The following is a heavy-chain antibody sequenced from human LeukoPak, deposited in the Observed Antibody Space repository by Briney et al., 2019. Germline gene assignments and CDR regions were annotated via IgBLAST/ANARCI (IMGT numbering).Heavy chain of an antibody. CDR1: GGSISSSSYY. J-gene: IGHJ4*02. D-gene: IGHD1-14*01. V-gene: IGHV4-61*01. CDR2: IYYTGST. CDR3: AGMRITTPTVRTLDY. Sequence: SETLSLTCTVSGGSISSSSYYWTWIRQPPGKGLERIGFIYYTGSTNYNPSLKSRVTISVDTSKNQFSLKLSSVTAADTAVYYCAGMRITTPTVRTLDYWGQGTLVTVSS.